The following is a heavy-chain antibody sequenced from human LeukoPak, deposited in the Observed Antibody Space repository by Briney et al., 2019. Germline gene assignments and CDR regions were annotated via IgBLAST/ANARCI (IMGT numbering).Heavy chain of an antibody. D-gene: IGHD2-2*01. J-gene: IGHJ3*02. Sequence: ASVKVSCKASGYTFTSYAMHWVRQAPGQRLEWMGWISAYNGNTNYAQKLQGRVTMTTDTSTSTAYMELRSLRSDDTAVYYCARDLWDIVVVPAAHNDAFDIWGQGTMVTVSS. CDR1: GYTFTSYA. V-gene: IGHV1-18*01. CDR2: ISAYNGNT. CDR3: ARDLWDIVVVPAAHNDAFDI.